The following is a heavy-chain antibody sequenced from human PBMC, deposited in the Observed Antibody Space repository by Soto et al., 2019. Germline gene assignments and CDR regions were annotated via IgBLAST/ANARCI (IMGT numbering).Heavy chain of an antibody. CDR2: IKSKTDGGTT. CDR1: GFTFSNAW. J-gene: IGHJ3*02. CDR3: TTRITMIVVVNEAFDI. Sequence: EVQLVESGGGLVKPGGSLRLSCAASGFTFSNAWMSWVRQAPGKGLEWVGRIKSKTDGGTTDYAAPVKGRFTISRDDSKNTLYLQMNSLKTKDTAVYYCTTRITMIVVVNEAFDIWGQGTMVTVSS. V-gene: IGHV3-15*01. D-gene: IGHD3-22*01.